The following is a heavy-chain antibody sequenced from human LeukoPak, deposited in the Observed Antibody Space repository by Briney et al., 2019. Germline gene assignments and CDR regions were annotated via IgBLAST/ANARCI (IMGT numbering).Heavy chain of an antibody. CDR2: ISSSGSTI. CDR3: ARDYAYYGSGSYEQWFDP. D-gene: IGHD3-10*01. CDR1: GFTFSDYY. V-gene: IGHV3-11*04. J-gene: IGHJ5*02. Sequence: PGGSLRLSCAASGFTFSDYYMSWIRQAPGKGLEWVSYISSSGSTIYYADSVKDRFTISRDNAKNSLYLQMNSLRAEDTAVYYCARDYAYYGSGSYEQWFDPWGQGTLVTVSS.